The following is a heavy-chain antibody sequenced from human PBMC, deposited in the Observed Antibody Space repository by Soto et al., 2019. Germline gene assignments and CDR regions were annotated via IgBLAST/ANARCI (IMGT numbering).Heavy chain of an antibody. CDR2: ISPILGIA. Sequence: QVQLVQSGAEMKKPGSSVKVSCKASGGTFSSYTISWVRQAPGQGLEWMGRISPILGIANYAQKFQGRVTITADKSTSTAYMELSSLRSADTAVYYGARMNYDILTGYYDYWGQGTLVTVSS. CDR1: GGTFSSYT. J-gene: IGHJ4*02. V-gene: IGHV1-69*02. D-gene: IGHD3-9*01. CDR3: ARMNYDILTGYYDY.